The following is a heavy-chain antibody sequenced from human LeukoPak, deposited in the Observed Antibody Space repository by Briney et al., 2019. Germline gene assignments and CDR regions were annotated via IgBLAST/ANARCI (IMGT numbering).Heavy chain of an antibody. Sequence: SETLSLTCTVSGGSISTYYWSWIRQPPGKGLEWIGNIYYSGSTNYNPSLKSRVTISVDTSKNQFSLKLSSVTAADTAVYYCARSARPHGSYHFDYWGQGTLVTVSS. CDR2: IYYSGST. CDR1: GGSISTYY. CDR3: ARSARPHGSYHFDY. J-gene: IGHJ4*02. D-gene: IGHD1-26*01. V-gene: IGHV4-59*08.